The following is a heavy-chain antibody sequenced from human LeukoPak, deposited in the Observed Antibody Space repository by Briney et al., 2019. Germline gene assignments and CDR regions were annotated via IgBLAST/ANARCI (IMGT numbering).Heavy chain of an antibody. CDR1: GFTVSSNE. CDR3: ARDYSPPHYFDSTGYFDD. Sequence: GGSLRLSCAASGFTVSSNEMSWVRQAPGKGLEWVSSISTTSKYIYYADSVKGRFTISRDNARNSLYLQMNSLRAEDTAVYYCARDYSPPHYFDSTGYFDDWGQGTLVTVSS. D-gene: IGHD3-22*01. V-gene: IGHV3-21*01. CDR2: ISTTSKYI. J-gene: IGHJ4*02.